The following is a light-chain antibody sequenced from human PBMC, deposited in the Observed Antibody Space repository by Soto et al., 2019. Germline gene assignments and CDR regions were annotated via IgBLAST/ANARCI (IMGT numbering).Light chain of an antibody. J-gene: IGKJ3*01. CDR2: AAS. CDR3: QQYYSYLVT. CDR1: QGISSY. Sequence: AIRMTQSPSSFSASTGDIVTITCRASQGISSYLAWYQQKPGKAPKLLIYAASTLQSGVPSEFSGRGHGADFTLSLRCLQSEDFAIYYCQQYYSYLVTFGPGTKLDLK. V-gene: IGKV1-8*01.